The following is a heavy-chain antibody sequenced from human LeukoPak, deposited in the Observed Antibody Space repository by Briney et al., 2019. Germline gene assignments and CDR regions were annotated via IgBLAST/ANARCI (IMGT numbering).Heavy chain of an antibody. CDR2: IKSITDGGTT. D-gene: IGHD1-26*01. V-gene: IGHV3-15*01. J-gene: IGHJ4*02. CDR1: GFTFSNAW. CDR3: TIQWGAFGY. Sequence: AGGSLRLSCAASGFTFSNAWMSWVRQAPGKGLEWVGHIKSITDGGTTDYAAPVNGRFTISRDDSKTTLYLQMNSLKTEDTAVYYCTIQWGAFGYWGQGTLVTVSS.